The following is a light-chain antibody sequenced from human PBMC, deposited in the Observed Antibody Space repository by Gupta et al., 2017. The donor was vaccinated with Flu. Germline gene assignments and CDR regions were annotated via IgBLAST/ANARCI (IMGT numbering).Light chain of an antibody. J-gene: IGLJ3*02. Sequence: QAVLTHPPSVSGAPGESVTISWSGSSSDIGTYYVYWYQQVPGAAPKLLLYRNDRRPSGVPDRFFGSKSGTSASLTISGLRSEDEADYYCAAWDASLSGRVFGGGTKLTVL. CDR1: SSDIGTYY. CDR3: AAWDASLSGRV. CDR2: RND. V-gene: IGLV1-47*01.